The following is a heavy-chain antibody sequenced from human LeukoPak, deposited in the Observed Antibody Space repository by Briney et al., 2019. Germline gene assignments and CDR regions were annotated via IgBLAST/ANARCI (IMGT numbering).Heavy chain of an antibody. V-gene: IGHV1-69*05. CDR1: GGTFSSYA. J-gene: IGHJ6*03. Sequence: ASVTVSCKASGGTFSSYAISWVRHAPGQGLEWRGGIIPMFGTANYAQTFQGRVTITTDESTSTAYMELSSLRSEDTAVYYCARGGTIFGQTDYYYYYMDVWGKGTTVTVSS. D-gene: IGHD3-3*01. CDR2: IIPMFGTA. CDR3: ARGGTIFGQTDYYYYYMDV.